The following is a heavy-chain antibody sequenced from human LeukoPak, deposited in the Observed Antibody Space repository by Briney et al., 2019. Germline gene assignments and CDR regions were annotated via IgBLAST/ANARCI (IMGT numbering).Heavy chain of an antibody. CDR1: GFTFSSYG. CDR2: IYSSGST. D-gene: IGHD3-16*01. V-gene: IGHV4-59*01. J-gene: IGHJ6*02. CDR3: ARVDEGGYYYYGMDV. Sequence: LRLSCAASGFTFSSYGMHWIRQPPGKGLEWIGYIYSSGSTNYNPSLKSRVTISVDTSKNQFSLKLSSVTAADTAVYYCARVDEGGYYYYGMDVWGQGTTVTVSS.